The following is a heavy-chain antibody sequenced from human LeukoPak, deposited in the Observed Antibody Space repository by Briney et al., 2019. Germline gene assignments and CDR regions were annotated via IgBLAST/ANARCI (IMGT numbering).Heavy chain of an antibody. CDR2: INHSGST. CDR3: ARGLHSSGFDY. Sequence: SETLSLTCAVYGGSFSGDFWSWIRQSPGKGLEWIGEINHSGSTNYNPSLKSRVTISVDTSKNQFSLKLSSVTAADTAVYYCARGLHSSGFDYWGQGTLVTVSS. V-gene: IGHV4-34*01. CDR1: GGSFSGDF. J-gene: IGHJ4*02. D-gene: IGHD6-19*01.